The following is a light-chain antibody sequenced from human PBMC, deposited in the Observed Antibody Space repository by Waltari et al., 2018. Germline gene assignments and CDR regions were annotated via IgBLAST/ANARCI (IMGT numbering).Light chain of an antibody. V-gene: IGKV3-20*01. CDR1: QSISHY. Sequence: EVVLTQSPGILSLSPGEGATLSCRASQSISHYLAWYQQKPGQAPRLLIYHASSRATGIPDRFSGSGSGTDFSLTISRLEPEDFAVYYCQHYVNLPATFGQGTKVEIK. J-gene: IGKJ1*01. CDR3: QHYVNLPAT. CDR2: HAS.